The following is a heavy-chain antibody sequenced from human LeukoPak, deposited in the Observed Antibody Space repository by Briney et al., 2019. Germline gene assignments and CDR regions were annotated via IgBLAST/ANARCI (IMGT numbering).Heavy chain of an antibody. CDR1: GFTFSSYA. D-gene: IGHD3-22*01. CDR2: ISGSGGST. CDR3: AKDSVITMIVVVITSHTDAFDI. Sequence: GGSLRLSCAASGFTFSSYAMSWVRQAPGKGLEWVSAISGSGGSTYYADSVKGRFTISRDNSKNTLYLQMNSLRAEDTAVYYCAKDSVITMIVVVITSHTDAFDIWGQGTMVTVSS. V-gene: IGHV3-23*01. J-gene: IGHJ3*02.